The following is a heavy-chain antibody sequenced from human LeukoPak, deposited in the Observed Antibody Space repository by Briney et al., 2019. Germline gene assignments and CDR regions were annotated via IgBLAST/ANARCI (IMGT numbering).Heavy chain of an antibody. CDR1: GYTFTNYD. J-gene: IGHJ4*02. D-gene: IGHD4-23*01. V-gene: IGHV1-8*01. CDR3: ATELRWKDH. CDR2: MKPNSGNT. Sequence: ASAKVSCKASGYTFTNYDINWVRQAPGQGLEWMGYMKPNSGNTGYAQKFQGRVTMTRDTSISTAYMELSSLTSEDTAVYYCATELRWKDHWGQGTLVTVSS.